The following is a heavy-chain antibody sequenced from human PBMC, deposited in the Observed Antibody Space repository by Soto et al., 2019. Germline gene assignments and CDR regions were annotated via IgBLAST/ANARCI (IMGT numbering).Heavy chain of an antibody. CDR3: VKEGYMRSDWYGQFDC. CDR1: GFTFNTYA. V-gene: IGHV3-64D*06. J-gene: IGHJ4*02. CDR2: VSSNGGNT. D-gene: IGHD6-19*01. Sequence: QSGGSLRLSCSASGFTFNTYAMHWVRQTPGKGLEFVSAVSSNGGNTYYADSVKGRFAISRDNSKDTLYLQMYSLRPEDTAVYYCVKEGYMRSDWYGQFDCWGQGTLVTVSS.